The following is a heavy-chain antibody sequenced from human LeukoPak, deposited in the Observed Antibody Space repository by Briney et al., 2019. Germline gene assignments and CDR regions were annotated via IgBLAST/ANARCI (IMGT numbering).Heavy chain of an antibody. V-gene: IGHV4-4*02. CDR1: GGSISSSNW. J-gene: IGHJ6*03. Sequence: PSETLSLTCAVSGGSISSSNWWSWVRQPPGKGLEWIGEIYHSGSTNYNPSLKSRVTISVDKSKNQFSLNLSSVTAADTAVYYCATVYGDNRWLGFYYYYMDVWGKGTTVTVSS. CDR2: IYHSGST. D-gene: IGHD4-17*01. CDR3: ATVYGDNRWLGFYYYYMDV.